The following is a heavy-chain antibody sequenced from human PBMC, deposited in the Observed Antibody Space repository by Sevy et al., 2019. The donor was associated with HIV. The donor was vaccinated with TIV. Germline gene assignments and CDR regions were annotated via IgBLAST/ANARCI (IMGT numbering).Heavy chain of an antibody. V-gene: IGHV1-2*02. CDR3: AREAVEACSTHFDY. J-gene: IGHJ4*02. CDR1: GYTFTDYY. Sequence: ASVKVSCKAFGYTFTDYYIHWERQAPGQGPEWMGWFNPDSGYTNYAQKFLGRVTMTRDTSISTAYMDLRRLGYDDTDVYAGAREAVEACSTHFDYWGQGTLVTVSS. CDR2: FNPDSGYT. D-gene: IGHD2-15*01.